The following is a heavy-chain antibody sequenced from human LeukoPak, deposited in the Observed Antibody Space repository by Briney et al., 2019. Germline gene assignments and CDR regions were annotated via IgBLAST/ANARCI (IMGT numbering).Heavy chain of an antibody. CDR2: ISSSGSTI. V-gene: IGHV3-11*01. Sequence: PGGSLRLSCAASGFTFSDYYMSWIRQAPGKGLEWVSYISSSGSTIYYADSVKGRFAISRDNAKNSLYLQMNSLRAEDTAVYYCARDQRVRGVIWILAWYFDYWGQGTLVTVSS. J-gene: IGHJ4*02. CDR3: ARDQRVRGVIWILAWYFDY. CDR1: GFTFSDYY. D-gene: IGHD3-10*01.